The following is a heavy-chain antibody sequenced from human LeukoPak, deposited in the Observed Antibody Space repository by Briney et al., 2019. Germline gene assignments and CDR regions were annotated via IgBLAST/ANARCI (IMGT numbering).Heavy chain of an antibody. CDR3: ARGRGMWGYYFDY. J-gene: IGHJ4*02. V-gene: IGHV4-34*01. D-gene: IGHD1-1*01. Sequence: PSETLSLTCAVYGGSFSGYYWSWIRQPPGKGLEWIGEINHSGSTNYNPSLKSRVTISVDTSKNQFSLKLSSVTAADTAVYYCARGRGMWGYYFDYWGQGTLVTVSS. CDR1: GGSFSGYY. CDR2: INHSGST.